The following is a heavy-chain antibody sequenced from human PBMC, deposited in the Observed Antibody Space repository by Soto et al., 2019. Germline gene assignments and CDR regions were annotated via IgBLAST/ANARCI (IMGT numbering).Heavy chain of an antibody. J-gene: IGHJ6*03. D-gene: IGHD1-7*01. V-gene: IGHV6-1*01. CDR3: AGTTSHQWYYMDV. Sequence: PSQTLSLTCAISGDSVSSNSAAWNWIRLSPSRGLEWLARTYYRSRWYNDYAVSVRSRITVNPDTSKNQFSLQLTSVTPEDTAVYYWAGTTSHQWYYMDVWGKGTMVTVSS. CDR1: GDSVSSNSAA. CDR2: TYYRSRWYN.